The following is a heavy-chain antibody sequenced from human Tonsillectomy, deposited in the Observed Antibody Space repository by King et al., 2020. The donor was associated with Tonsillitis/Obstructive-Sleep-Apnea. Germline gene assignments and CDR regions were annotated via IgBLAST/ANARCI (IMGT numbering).Heavy chain of an antibody. J-gene: IGHJ4*02. Sequence: VQLVESGGGFVQPGGSLRLSCAGSGFTFRSYGMSWVRQAPGKGLEWVSGIGGSGSSPTYADSVKGRFTISRDNSNNTLYLQMNSLRAEDTALYYCAKDLWSGILVPLDIWGQGTLVTVSS. CDR2: IGGSGSSP. CDR1: GFTFRSYG. D-gene: IGHD3-3*01. V-gene: IGHV3-23*04. CDR3: AKDLWSGILVPLDI.